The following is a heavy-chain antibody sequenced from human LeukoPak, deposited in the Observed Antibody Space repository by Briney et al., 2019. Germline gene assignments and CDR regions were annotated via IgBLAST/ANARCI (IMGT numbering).Heavy chain of an antibody. V-gene: IGHV4-39*01. Sequence: SETLSLTCTVSGGYISSSSYYWGWIRQPPGKGPESLGSIYYSGSTYYKPSLKSRGTISVDTSKNQFSLKLSGVTAADTAVYYCARCISMVRGVIRPPDYWGQGTLVSVSS. CDR1: GGYISSSSYY. CDR3: ARCISMVRGVIRPPDY. CDR2: IYYSGST. J-gene: IGHJ4*02. D-gene: IGHD3-10*01.